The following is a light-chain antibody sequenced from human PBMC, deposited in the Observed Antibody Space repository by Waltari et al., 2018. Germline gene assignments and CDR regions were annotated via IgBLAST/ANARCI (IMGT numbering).Light chain of an antibody. V-gene: IGKV1-39*01. CDR1: QNIATY. Sequence: DIQMTQSPSTLSASVGDRVTMTCRAGQNIATYLSWYQQRPGRAPRLLIFAASNLHSGVPSRFSGSGSGTEFTLTISTLQLEDFATYYCQQSYTTPQTFGPGTKLDIK. CDR2: AAS. J-gene: IGKJ2*01. CDR3: QQSYTTPQT.